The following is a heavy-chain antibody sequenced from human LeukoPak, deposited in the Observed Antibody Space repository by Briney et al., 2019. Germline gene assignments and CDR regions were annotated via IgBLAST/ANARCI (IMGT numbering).Heavy chain of an antibody. D-gene: IGHD3-10*01. V-gene: IGHV1-69*04. CDR3: ARDKGDYASGTCYNVWFDP. J-gene: IGHJ5*02. CDR2: SIPVLGMQ. Sequence: SVKVSCKASGGTFNNFAISWLRQAPGQGLEWMGRSIPVLGMQTYAQKFQGTVTITADESTTTANMELRSLRSEDTAVYYCARDKGDYASGTCYNVWFDPWGQGTLVTVSS. CDR1: GGTFNNFA.